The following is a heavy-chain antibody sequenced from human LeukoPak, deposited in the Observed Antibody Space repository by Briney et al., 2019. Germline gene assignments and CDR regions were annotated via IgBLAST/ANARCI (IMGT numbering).Heavy chain of an antibody. CDR1: GGSISSGSYY. CDR3: ARDWWLLRYYYGMDV. V-gene: IGHV4-61*02. D-gene: IGHD2-21*01. Sequence: SETLSLTCTVSGGSISSGSYYWSWIRQPPGKGLEWIGRIYTSGSTNYNPSLKSRVTISVDTSKNQFSLKLSSVTAADTAVYYCARDWWLLRYYYGMDVWGQGTTVTVSS. CDR2: IYTSGST. J-gene: IGHJ6*02.